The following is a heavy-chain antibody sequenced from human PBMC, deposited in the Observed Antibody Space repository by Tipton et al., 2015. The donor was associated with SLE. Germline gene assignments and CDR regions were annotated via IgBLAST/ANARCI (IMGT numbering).Heavy chain of an antibody. Sequence: TLSLTCTVSGGSIISGDYFWTWIRQPPGKGLEWIGYISDNGITYYSPSLKSRVTLPVDSSKNQISLRLISVTAADTAVYYCAREQRLVLDYWGQGTLVSVSS. CDR2: ISDNGIT. J-gene: IGHJ4*02. CDR3: AREQRLVLDY. V-gene: IGHV4-30-4*01. D-gene: IGHD6-19*01. CDR1: GGSIISGDYF.